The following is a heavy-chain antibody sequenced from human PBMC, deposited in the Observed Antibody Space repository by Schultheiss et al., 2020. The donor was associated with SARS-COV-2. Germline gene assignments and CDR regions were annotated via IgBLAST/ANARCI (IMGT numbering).Heavy chain of an antibody. D-gene: IGHD2-21*01. CDR3: AAGLCAI. CDR1: GTTFDRHT. Sequence: GGSLRLSCSAASGTTFDRHTLHWVRQAPGKGLEWVAVMSLGGDHHDYADSVKGRFSISRDNAKNSLYLQMDSLRAEDTAVYYCAAGLCAIWGQGTLVTVSS. CDR2: MSLGGDHH. V-gene: IGHV3-30-3*01. J-gene: IGHJ1*01.